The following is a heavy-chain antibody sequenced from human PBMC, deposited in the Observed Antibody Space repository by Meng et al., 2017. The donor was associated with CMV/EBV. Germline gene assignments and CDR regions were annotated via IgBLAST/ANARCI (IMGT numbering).Heavy chain of an antibody. Sequence: GGSLRLSCAASGFTFSSYAMSWVRQAPGKGLEWVSAISGSGGSTYYADSVKGRFTISRDNSKNTLYLQMNSLRADNTAVYYCANSDRSSHNPDFDYWGQGTLVTVSS. J-gene: IGHJ4*02. V-gene: IGHV3-23*01. D-gene: IGHD3-22*01. CDR2: ISGSGGST. CDR3: ANSDRSSHNPDFDY. CDR1: GFTFSSYA.